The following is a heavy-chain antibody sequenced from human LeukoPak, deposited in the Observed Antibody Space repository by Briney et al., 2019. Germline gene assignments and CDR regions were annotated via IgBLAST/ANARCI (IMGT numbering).Heavy chain of an antibody. V-gene: IGHV3-53*01. CDR2: LYSDGNT. Sequence: GGSLRLSCAASGFTVITNDMTWVRQAPGKGLEWVSVLYSDGNTKYADSVQGRFTISRDNSKNTLYLEMNSLSPDDTAVYYCARGVEPLAANTLAYWGQGTLVTVS. CDR1: GFTVITND. CDR3: ARGVEPLAANTLAY. J-gene: IGHJ4*02. D-gene: IGHD1-14*01.